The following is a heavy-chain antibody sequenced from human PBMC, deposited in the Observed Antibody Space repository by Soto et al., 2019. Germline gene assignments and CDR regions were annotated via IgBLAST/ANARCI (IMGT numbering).Heavy chain of an antibody. V-gene: IGHV4-39*01. CDR3: ARHSAYPSDGMYYAVGGYPSERFDP. CDR1: GGSISSSSYY. D-gene: IGHD3-3*01. Sequence: QLQLQESGPGLVKPSETLSLTCTVSGGSISSSSYYWGWIRQPPGKGLEWIGSIYYSGSTYYNPSLKSRVTISVDTSKNQFSLKLSSVTAADTAVYSCARHSAYPSDGMYYAVGGYPSERFDPWGQGTLVTVSS. J-gene: IGHJ5*02. CDR2: IYYSGST.